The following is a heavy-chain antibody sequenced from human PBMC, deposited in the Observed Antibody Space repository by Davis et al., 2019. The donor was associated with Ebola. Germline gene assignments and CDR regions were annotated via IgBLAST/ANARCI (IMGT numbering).Heavy chain of an antibody. CDR3: AREVLVYGIKGPVDI. J-gene: IGHJ3*02. CDR2: IFHSGST. D-gene: IGHD1-14*01. Sequence: PSETLSLTCAVSGGSISSTNWWSWVRQPPGKGLEWIGEIFHSGSTNYNPSLKSRVTISVDKSKNQFSLRLNSVTAADTAVYYCAREVLVYGIKGPVDIWGQGTMVTVSS. V-gene: IGHV4-4*02. CDR1: GGSISSTNW.